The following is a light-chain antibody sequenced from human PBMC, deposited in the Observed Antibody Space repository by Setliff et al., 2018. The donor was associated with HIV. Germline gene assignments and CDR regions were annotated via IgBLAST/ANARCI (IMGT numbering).Light chain of an antibody. CDR1: RSDIGGYNY. Sequence: QSALTQPASVSGSPGQSITISCTGTRSDIGGYNYVSWYQQHPGKAPKLMIYDVSNRPSGVSNRFSGSKSGNTASLTISGLQAEDEADYYCCSYTGTYTYVFATGTKVTVL. CDR2: DVS. CDR3: CSYTGTYTYV. V-gene: IGLV2-14*03. J-gene: IGLJ1*01.